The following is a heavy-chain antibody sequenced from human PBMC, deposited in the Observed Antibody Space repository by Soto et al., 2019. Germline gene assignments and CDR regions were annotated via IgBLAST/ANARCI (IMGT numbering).Heavy chain of an antibody. Sequence: PGGSLRLSCTASGFTFADYSMGWVRHAPGKGLEWVSAISGSAITIYYADSVKGRFTISRDNSKNTLYLVMNSLRVDDTAVYYFVKYVVHVARADYWGQGTPGTVS. J-gene: IGHJ4*02. D-gene: IGHD2-21*01. V-gene: IGHV3-23*01. CDR3: VKYVVHVARADY. CDR2: ISGSAITI. CDR1: GFTFADYS.